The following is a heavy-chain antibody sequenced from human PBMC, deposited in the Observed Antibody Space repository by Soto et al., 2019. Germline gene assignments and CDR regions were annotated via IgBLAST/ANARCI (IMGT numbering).Heavy chain of an antibody. CDR2: IDPSDSYT. V-gene: IGHV5-10-1*01. Sequence: PGESLKISCQGSGYSFSSHWISWVRQMPGKGLEWMGRIDPSDSYTSYSPSFQGHVTISADKSISTAYLQWSSLKASDSAMYYCARLLGYGSGSPGVFDYWGQGSLVTVSS. CDR1: GYSFSSHW. J-gene: IGHJ4*02. D-gene: IGHD3-10*01. CDR3: ARLLGYGSGSPGVFDY.